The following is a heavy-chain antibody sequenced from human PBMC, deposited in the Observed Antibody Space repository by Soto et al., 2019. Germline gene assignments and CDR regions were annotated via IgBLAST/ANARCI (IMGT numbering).Heavy chain of an antibody. D-gene: IGHD6-13*01. CDR3: AKVLSELVPRYFDT. CDR2: ITPGGGIT. J-gene: IGHJ4*02. V-gene: IGHV1-46*01. CDR1: GYTFTTYD. Sequence: QVQLVQSGAEVKKPGASVRVSCKASGYTFTTYDIHWVRQAPGLGLEWMGIITPGGGITSYAQKFKCRITMTRDTSTSTVYMELSSLRSEDTAMYYCAKVLSELVPRYFDTWGQGTLVTVSS.